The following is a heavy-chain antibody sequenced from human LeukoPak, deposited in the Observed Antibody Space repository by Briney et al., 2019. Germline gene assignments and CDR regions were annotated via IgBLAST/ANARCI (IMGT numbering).Heavy chain of an antibody. CDR2: ISGGIVTT. CDR1: GFTFSTFA. Sequence: GGSLRLSCAASGFTFSTFAMSWVRQAPGKGLEWVSAISGGIVTTYYADSVKDRFTISRDNSKHTLDLQMDSLRVEDTAVYYCAKMTGLKLTNYGMDVWGQGTTVTVSS. V-gene: IGHV3-23*01. D-gene: IGHD3-9*01. J-gene: IGHJ6*02. CDR3: AKMTGLKLTNYGMDV.